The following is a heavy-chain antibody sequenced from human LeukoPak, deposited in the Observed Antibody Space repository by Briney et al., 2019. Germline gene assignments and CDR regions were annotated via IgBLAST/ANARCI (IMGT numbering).Heavy chain of an antibody. CDR1: GYTFTSYG. CDR2: ISAYNGNT. J-gene: IGHJ6*02. V-gene: IGHV1-18*01. D-gene: IGHD2-15*01. CDR3: ARDKYCSGGSCYFSSYYYYGMDV. Sequence: APVKVSCKAPGYTFTSYGISWVRQAPGQGLEWMGWISAYNGNTNYAQKLQGRVTMTTDTSTSTAYMELRSLRSDDTAVYYCARDKYCSGGSCYFSSYYYYGMDVWGQGTTVTVSS.